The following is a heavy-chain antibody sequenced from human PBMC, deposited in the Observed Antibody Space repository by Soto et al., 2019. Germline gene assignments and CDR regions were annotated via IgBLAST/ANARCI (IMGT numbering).Heavy chain of an antibody. Sequence: DSVRGRFTISRDNSKNTLYLQMNSLRAEDTAVYYCAKRSSSSTFDYWGQGTLVTVS. J-gene: IGHJ4*02. V-gene: IGHV3-23*01. D-gene: IGHD6-6*01. CDR3: AKRSSSSTFDY.